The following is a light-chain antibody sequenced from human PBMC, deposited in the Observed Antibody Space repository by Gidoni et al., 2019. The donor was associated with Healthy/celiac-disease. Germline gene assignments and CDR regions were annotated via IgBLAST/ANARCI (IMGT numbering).Light chain of an antibody. CDR2: AAS. V-gene: IGKV1-9*01. CDR3: QQRNSYLLT. J-gene: IGKJ4*01. CDR1: QGISSY. Sequence: DIQLTQSPSFLSASVGDRVTITCRASQGISSYLAWYQHKPGKAPKLLIYAASTLQSGVPSRFSGSGSGTEFTLTISSLQPEDFATYYCQQRNSYLLTFGGGTKVEIK.